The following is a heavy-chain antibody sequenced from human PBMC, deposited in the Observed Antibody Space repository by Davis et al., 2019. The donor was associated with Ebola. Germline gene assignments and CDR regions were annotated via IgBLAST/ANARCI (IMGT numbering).Heavy chain of an antibody. CDR1: GYTFTSYG. CDR3: AREGCSSTSCYGWFDP. D-gene: IGHD2-2*01. CDR2: ISAYNGNT. V-gene: IGHV1-18*01. J-gene: IGHJ5*02. Sequence: AASVKVSCKASGYTFTSYGISWVRQAPGQGLEWMGWISAYNGNTNYAQKFQGWVTMTRDTSISTAYMELSRLRSDDTAVYYCAREGCSSTSCYGWFDPWGQGTLVTVSS.